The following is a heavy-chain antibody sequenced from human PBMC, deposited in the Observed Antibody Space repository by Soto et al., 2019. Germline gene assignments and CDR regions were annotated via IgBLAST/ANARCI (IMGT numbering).Heavy chain of an antibody. CDR3: AKGGYYGSGSYYIEYYFDY. V-gene: IGHV3-30*18. J-gene: IGHJ4*02. D-gene: IGHD3-10*01. CDR2: ISYDGSNK. CDR1: GFTFSSYG. Sequence: VQLLESGGGLVQPGGSLRLSCAASGFTFSSYGMHWVRQAPGKGLEWVAVISYDGSNKYYADSVKGRFTISRDNSKNTLYLQMNSLRAEDTAVYYCAKGGYYGSGSYYIEYYFDYWGQGTLVTVSS.